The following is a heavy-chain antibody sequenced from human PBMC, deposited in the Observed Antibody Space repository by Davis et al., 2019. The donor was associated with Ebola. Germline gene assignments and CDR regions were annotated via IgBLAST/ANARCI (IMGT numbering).Heavy chain of an antibody. CDR1: GGTFSSYA. J-gene: IGHJ5*02. CDR3: ARRIAARPSWFDP. D-gene: IGHD6-6*01. Sequence: AASVKVSCKASGGTFSSYAISWVRQAPGQGLEWMGTIIPILGIANYAQKFQGRVTITADKSTSTAYMELSSLRSEDTAVYYCARRIAARPSWFDPWGQGTLVTVSS. V-gene: IGHV1-69*04. CDR2: IIPILGIA.